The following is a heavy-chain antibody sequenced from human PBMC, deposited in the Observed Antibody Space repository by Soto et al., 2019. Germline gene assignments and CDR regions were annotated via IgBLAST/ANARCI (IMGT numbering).Heavy chain of an antibody. CDR1: GFSISRSA. J-gene: IGHJ5*02. D-gene: IGHD1-1*01. Sequence: QVQLVESGGGVVQPGRSLRLSCAASGFSISRSAMHWVRQAPGKGPEWVAVIAYDGSNKWYADSAKGRFTISRDNSKXXXXXXXXXXXGEDTAVYYGARDLQAGTDNVNWFAPWGQGTLVTVSS. CDR2: IAYDGSNK. CDR3: ARDLQAGTDNVNWFAP. V-gene: IGHV3-30*04.